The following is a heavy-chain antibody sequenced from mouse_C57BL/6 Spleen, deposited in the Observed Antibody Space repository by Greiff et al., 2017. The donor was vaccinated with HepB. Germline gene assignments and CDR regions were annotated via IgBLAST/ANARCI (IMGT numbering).Heavy chain of an antibody. J-gene: IGHJ3*01. CDR3: ARSLYGSSYGFAY. Sequence: EVQLQQSGPELVKPGASVKISCKASGYTFTDYYMNWVKQSHGKSLEWIGDINPNNGGTSYNQKFKGKATLTVDKSSSTAYMELRSLTSADSAVYYCARSLYGSSYGFAYWGQGTLVTVSA. D-gene: IGHD1-1*01. V-gene: IGHV1-26*01. CDR2: INPNNGGT. CDR1: GYTFTDYY.